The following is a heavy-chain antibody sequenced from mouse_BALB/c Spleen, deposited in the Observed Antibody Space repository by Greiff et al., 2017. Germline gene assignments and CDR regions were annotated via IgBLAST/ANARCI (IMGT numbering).Heavy chain of an antibody. Sequence: EVKLVESGTVLARPGASVKMSCKASGYTFTSYWMHWVKQRPGQGLEWIGAIYPGNSDTSYNQKFKGKAKLTAVTSTSTAYMELSSLTNEDSAVYYCTRKEGYDYDEGYWGQGTTLTVSS. CDR2: IYPGNSDT. V-gene: IGHV1-5*01. CDR3: TRKEGYDYDEGY. D-gene: IGHD2-4*01. J-gene: IGHJ2*01. CDR1: GYTFTSYW.